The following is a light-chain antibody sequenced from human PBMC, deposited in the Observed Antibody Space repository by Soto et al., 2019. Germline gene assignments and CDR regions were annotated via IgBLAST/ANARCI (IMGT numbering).Light chain of an antibody. V-gene: IGKV3-20*01. CDR1: QTVINNY. CDR3: QPYASAPLT. CDR2: DAS. J-gene: IGKJ1*01. Sequence: VLTHSPDPLSLSPGERATLSCSASQTVINNYLAWYQQKAGQPPRLVIYDASTWATGIPYRFSASGSRTDFTLTNNRAEPEDIAGNFCQPYASAPLTFGQGIKVEVK.